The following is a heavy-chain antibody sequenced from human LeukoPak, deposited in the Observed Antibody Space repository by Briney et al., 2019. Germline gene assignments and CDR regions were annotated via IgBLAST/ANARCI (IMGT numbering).Heavy chain of an antibody. Sequence: GGSLRLSCAASGFTFSSYSMNWVRQAPGKGLEWVSSISSSSSYIYYADSVKGRFTISRDNAKNSLYLQMNSLRAEDTAVYYCARGYDSSGYRPYWGQGTLVTVSS. V-gene: IGHV3-21*01. D-gene: IGHD3-22*01. CDR2: ISSSSSYI. CDR3: ARGYDSSGYRPY. CDR1: GFTFSSYS. J-gene: IGHJ4*02.